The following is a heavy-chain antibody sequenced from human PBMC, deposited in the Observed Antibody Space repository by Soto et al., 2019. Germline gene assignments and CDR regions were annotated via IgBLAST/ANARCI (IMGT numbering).Heavy chain of an antibody. J-gene: IGHJ5*01. V-gene: IGHV1-18*01. CDR3: AREVVSSGYTSFRFDS. CDR2: INAYRGNT. CDR1: GYTFSNYG. D-gene: IGHD6-19*01. Sequence: QVQLVQSGAEVKKPGASVKVSCKASGYTFSNYGIAWVRQAPGQGLEWVGWINAYRGNTNYAQNLQGRVTMTADSSTNTAYKERTSLRSDDTAVDLCAREVVSSGYTSFRFDSWGQGNLVTVSS.